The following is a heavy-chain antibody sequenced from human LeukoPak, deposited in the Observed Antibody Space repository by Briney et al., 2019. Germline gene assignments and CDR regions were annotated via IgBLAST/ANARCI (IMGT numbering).Heavy chain of an antibody. D-gene: IGHD6-6*01. CDR2: IYYSGST. CDR1: GGSISSSSYY. J-gene: IGHJ4*02. CDR3: ARFVQQLVGGCFDY. Sequence: SEILSLTCTVSGGSISSSSYYWGWIRQPPGKGLEWIGSIYYSGSTYYNPSLKSRVTISVDTSKNQFSLKLSSVTAADTAVYYCARFVQQLVGGCFDYWGQGTLVTVSS. V-gene: IGHV4-39*07.